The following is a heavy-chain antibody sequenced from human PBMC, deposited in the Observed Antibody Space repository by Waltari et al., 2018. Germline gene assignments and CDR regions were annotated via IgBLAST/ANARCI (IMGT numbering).Heavy chain of an antibody. V-gene: IGHV4-4*02. D-gene: IGHD2-15*01. J-gene: IGHJ5*02. CDR3: ARDRGRGLYLDT. CDR1: GDSVSSAYW. Sequence: QLQLQESGPGLVKPSGTLSLSCAVSGDSVSSAYWWNWVRQSPQKGLEWIGQVHGSGRTNYNPSFASRVTVSLDTSKILFSLKETSATAADTAVYYWARDRGRGLYLDTWGPGTLVTVSP. CDR2: VHGSGRT.